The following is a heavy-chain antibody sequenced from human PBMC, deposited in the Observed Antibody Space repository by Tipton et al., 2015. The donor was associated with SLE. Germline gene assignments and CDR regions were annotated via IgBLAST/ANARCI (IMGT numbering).Heavy chain of an antibody. CDR3: ATGDDYGDYWYFDY. CDR2: IYSGGST. V-gene: IGHV3-53*05. D-gene: IGHD4-17*01. J-gene: IGHJ4*02. CDR1: GFTVSSNY. Sequence: GSLRLSCAASGFTVSSNYMSWVRQAPGKGLEWVSTIYSGGSTYYADSVKGRFTISRDNSKNTLYLQMNSLRSEDTAVYYCATGDDYGDYWYFDYWGQGTLVTVSS.